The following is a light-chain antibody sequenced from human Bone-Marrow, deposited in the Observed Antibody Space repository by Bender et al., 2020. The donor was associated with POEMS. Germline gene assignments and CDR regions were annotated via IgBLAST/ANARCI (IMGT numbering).Light chain of an antibody. Sequence: QSALTQPRSVSGSPGQSVTISCAGSSSDIGYYNYVSWYQQHPGKAPKLMIYDVAKRPSGVPDRFSGSKSGKTASLTISGLQGEDEADYYCCSYAGNYGVIFGGGTKLTVL. CDR3: CSYAGNYGVI. CDR2: DVA. CDR1: SSDIGYYNY. V-gene: IGLV2-11*01. J-gene: IGLJ2*01.